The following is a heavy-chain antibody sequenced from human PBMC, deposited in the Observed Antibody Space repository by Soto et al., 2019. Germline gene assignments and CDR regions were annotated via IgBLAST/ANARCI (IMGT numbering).Heavy chain of an antibody. CDR1: GGTFSSYA. CDR2: IIPIFGTA. J-gene: IGHJ6*02. V-gene: IGHV1-69*13. Sequence: SVKVSCKASGGTFSSYAISWVRQAPGQGLEWMGGIIPIFGTANYAQKFQGRVTITADESTSTAYMELSSLRSEDTAVYYCARVGLGYTYSSSWYANYYYGMDVWGQGTTVTVSS. D-gene: IGHD6-13*01. CDR3: ARVGLGYTYSSSWYANYYYGMDV.